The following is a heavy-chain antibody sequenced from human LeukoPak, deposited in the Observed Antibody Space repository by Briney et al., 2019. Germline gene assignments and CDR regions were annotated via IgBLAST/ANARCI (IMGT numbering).Heavy chain of an antibody. CDR2: TNHSGST. CDR1: GGSFSGYY. V-gene: IGHV4-34*01. J-gene: IGHJ6*03. CDR3: ARGRALEWLLKYYYYYYMDV. D-gene: IGHD3-3*01. Sequence: PSETLSLTCAVYGGSFSGYYWSWIRQPPGKGLEWIGETNHSGSTNYNPSLKSRVTISVDTSKNQFSLKLSSVTAADTAVYYCARGRALEWLLKYYYYYYMDVWGKGTTVTVSS.